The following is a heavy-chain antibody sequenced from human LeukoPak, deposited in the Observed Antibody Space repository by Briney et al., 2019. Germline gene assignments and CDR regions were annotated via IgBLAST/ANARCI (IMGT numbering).Heavy chain of an antibody. D-gene: IGHD6-19*01. CDR1: GFTFSLYA. J-gene: IGHJ3*02. CDR3: AKQFYAFDI. CDR2: ISGSGDAT. Sequence: PGGSLRLSCVASGFTFSLYAMSWVRQAPGKGLEWVSGISGSGDATYFADSVKGRLTISRDNSRNTLYLKMNSLRPEDTAVYYCAKQFYAFDIWGQGTMVTVSS. V-gene: IGHV3-23*01.